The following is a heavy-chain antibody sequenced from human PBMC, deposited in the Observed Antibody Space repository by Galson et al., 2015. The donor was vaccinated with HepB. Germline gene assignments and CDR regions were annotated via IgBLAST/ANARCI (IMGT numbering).Heavy chain of an antibody. CDR3: AKTGYSYGYPPHFGY. CDR2: ISGSGGST. J-gene: IGHJ4*02. CDR1: GFTFSSYA. Sequence: SLRLSCAASGFTFSSYAMSWVRQAPGKGLEWVSAISGSGGSTYYADSVKGRFTISRDNSKNTLYLQMNSLRAEDTAVYYCAKTGYSYGYPPHFGYWGQGTLVTVSS. V-gene: IGHV3-23*01. D-gene: IGHD5-18*01.